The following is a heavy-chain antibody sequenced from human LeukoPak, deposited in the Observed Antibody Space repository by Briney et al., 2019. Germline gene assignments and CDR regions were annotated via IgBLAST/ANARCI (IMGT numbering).Heavy chain of an antibody. CDR1: GGTFSXYA. CDR3: ALGLATIRPLSNY. V-gene: IGHV1-69*04. CDR2: IIPILGIA. J-gene: IGHJ4*02. Sequence: VXXSCKXXGGTFSXYAISWVRQAPGQGLEWMGRIIPILGIANYAQKFQGRVTITADKSTSTAYMELSSLRSEDTAVYYCALGLATIRPLSNYWGQGTLVTVSS. D-gene: IGHD5-24*01.